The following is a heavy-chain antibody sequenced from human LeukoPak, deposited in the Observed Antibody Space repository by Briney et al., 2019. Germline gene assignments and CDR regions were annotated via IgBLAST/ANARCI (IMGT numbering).Heavy chain of an antibody. CDR3: ARDRREAPERPNWFDP. J-gene: IGHJ5*02. D-gene: IGHD1-1*01. CDR1: GGSISSYY. Sequence: SETLSLTCTVSGGSISSYYWSWIRQPPGKGLEWIGYIYYSGSTNYNPFLKSRVTISVDTSKNQFSLKLSSVTAADTAVYYCARDRREAPERPNWFDPWGQGTLVTVSS. V-gene: IGHV4-59*01. CDR2: IYYSGST.